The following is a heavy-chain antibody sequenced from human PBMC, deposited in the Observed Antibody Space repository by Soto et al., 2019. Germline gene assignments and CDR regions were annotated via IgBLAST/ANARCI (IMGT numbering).Heavy chain of an antibody. Sequence: SETLSLTCTVSGDSISSSSFYWGWIRQPPGKGLEWIGHILHTGATYQNPTLKSRLRMSVDTSKNQFSLNLSSVTATDTAVYYCARRRIVPTTNFDYWGQGTLVTVSS. CDR3: ARRRIVPTTNFDY. V-gene: IGHV4-39*01. CDR1: GDSISSSSFY. D-gene: IGHD1-26*01. CDR2: ILHTGAT. J-gene: IGHJ4*02.